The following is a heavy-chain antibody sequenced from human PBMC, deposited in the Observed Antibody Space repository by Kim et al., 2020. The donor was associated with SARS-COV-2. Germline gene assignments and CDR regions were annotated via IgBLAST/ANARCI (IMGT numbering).Heavy chain of an antibody. Sequence: SETLSLTCTVSGGSISSGSYYWSWIRQPAGKGLEWIGRIYTSGSTNYNPSLKSRVTISVDTSKNQFSLKLSSVTAADTAVYYCARWIPGGSWYNWFDPWGQGTLVTVSS. CDR1: GGSISSGSYY. CDR3: ARWIPGGSWYNWFDP. J-gene: IGHJ5*02. D-gene: IGHD6-13*01. CDR2: IYTSGST. V-gene: IGHV4-61*02.